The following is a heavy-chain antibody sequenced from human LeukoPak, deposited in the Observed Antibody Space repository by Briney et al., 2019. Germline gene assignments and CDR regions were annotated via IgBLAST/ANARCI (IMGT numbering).Heavy chain of an antibody. CDR3: ARDLLTGHDY. CDR1: GYSISSGYY. J-gene: IGHJ4*02. Sequence: PSETLSLTCTVSGYSISSGYYWGWIRQPPGKGLEWIGSIYHSGSTYYNPSLKSRVTISVDTSKNQFSLKLSSVTAADTAVYYCARDLLTGHDYWGQGTLVTVSS. V-gene: IGHV4-38-2*02. D-gene: IGHD2/OR15-2a*01. CDR2: IYHSGST.